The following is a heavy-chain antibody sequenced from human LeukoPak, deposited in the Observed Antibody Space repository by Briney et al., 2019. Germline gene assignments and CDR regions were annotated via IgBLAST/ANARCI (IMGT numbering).Heavy chain of an antibody. CDR3: AKSPLIYSSSWYDY. V-gene: IGHV3-21*04. Sequence: PGGSLRLSCAASGFTFSSYSMNWVRQAPGKGLEWVSSISSSSSYIYYADSVKGRFTISRDNAKNSLYLQMNSLRAEDTAVYYCAKSPLIYSSSWYDYWGQGTLVTVSS. J-gene: IGHJ4*02. CDR2: ISSSSSYI. CDR1: GFTFSSYS. D-gene: IGHD6-13*01.